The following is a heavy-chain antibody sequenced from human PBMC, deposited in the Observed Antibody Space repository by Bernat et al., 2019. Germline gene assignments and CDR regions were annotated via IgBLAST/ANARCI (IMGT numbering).Heavy chain of an antibody. D-gene: IGHD3-10*01. CDR3: ARDYYGSGSEKAFDI. CDR2: IYHSGST. V-gene: IGHV4-34*01. Sequence: QVQLQQWGAGLLKPSETLSLTCAVYGGSFSGYYWSWIRQPPGKGLEWIGYIYHSGSTYYNPSLKSRVTISVDTSKNQFSLELRFVTAADTAVYYCARDYYGSGSEKAFDIWGQGTMVTVSS. CDR1: GGSFSGYY. J-gene: IGHJ3*02.